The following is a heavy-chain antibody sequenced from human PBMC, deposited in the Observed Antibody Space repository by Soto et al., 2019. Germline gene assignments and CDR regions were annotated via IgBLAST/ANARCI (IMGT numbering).Heavy chain of an antibody. CDR3: ARDSSSGWYGESGMDV. D-gene: IGHD6-19*01. CDR1: GHTFTSYY. CDR2: INLSAGST. Sequence: ASVKVSCKASGHTFTSYYMHWVRQAPGQGLEWIGIINLSAGSTSYAQKFQGRVTITRDTSTSTVYMDMSSLRSEDTAVYYCARDSSSGWYGESGMDVWGQGTTVTVSS. V-gene: IGHV1-46*01. J-gene: IGHJ6*02.